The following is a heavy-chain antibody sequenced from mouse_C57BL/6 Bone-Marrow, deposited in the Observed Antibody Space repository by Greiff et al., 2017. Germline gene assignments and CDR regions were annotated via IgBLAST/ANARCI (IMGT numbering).Heavy chain of an antibody. CDR2: IHPNSGST. J-gene: IGHJ4*01. V-gene: IGHV1-64*01. Sequence: QVQLQQSGAELVKPGASVKLSCKASGYTFTSYWMHWVKQRPGQGLEWIGLIHPNSGSTNYNEKFKSKATLTVDKSSSTAYMQLSSLTSEDSAVYYCARWGERYAMDYWGQGTSVTVSS. CDR3: ARWGERYAMDY. CDR1: GYTFTSYW.